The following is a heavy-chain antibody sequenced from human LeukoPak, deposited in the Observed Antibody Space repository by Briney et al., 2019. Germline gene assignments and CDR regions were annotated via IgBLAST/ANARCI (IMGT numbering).Heavy chain of an antibody. D-gene: IGHD6-13*01. CDR3: ASGAAAAVNFDY. Sequence: SETLSLTCTVSGGSISSYYWSWIRQPPGKGLEWIGYMYYSGSTNYNPSLRSRVTMSIDTSKNQFSLKLSSVTAADTAVYYCASGAAAAVNFDYWGQGTLVTVSS. CDR2: MYYSGST. V-gene: IGHV4-59*08. CDR1: GGSISSYY. J-gene: IGHJ4*02.